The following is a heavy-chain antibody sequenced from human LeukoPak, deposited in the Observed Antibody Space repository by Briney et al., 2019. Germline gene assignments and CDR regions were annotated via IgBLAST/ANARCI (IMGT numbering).Heavy chain of an antibody. D-gene: IGHD6-19*01. J-gene: IGHJ4*02. Sequence: GGSLRLSCAASGFSLSTNSMNWVRQAPGKGLEWVSSISNTGTYTHYADSLKGRFTISRDNAKNSLYLQMNSLRDEDTAVYYCARDQGSSGWYAYYFDYWGQGTLVTVSS. CDR1: GFSLSTNS. CDR2: ISNTGTYT. V-gene: IGHV3-21*01. CDR3: ARDQGSSGWYAYYFDY.